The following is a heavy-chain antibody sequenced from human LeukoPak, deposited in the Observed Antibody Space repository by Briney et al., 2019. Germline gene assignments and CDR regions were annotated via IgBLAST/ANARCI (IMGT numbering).Heavy chain of an antibody. J-gene: IGHJ4*02. CDR3: AKAPMVRGVIAYFDY. V-gene: IGHV3-30*18. CDR1: GFTFRNYW. CDR2: ISYDGSNK. D-gene: IGHD3-10*01. Sequence: PGGSLRLSCAASGFTFRNYWMSWVRQAPGKGLEWVAVISYDGSNKYYADSVKGRFTISRDNSKNALYLQMNSLRAEDMAVYYCAKAPMVRGVIAYFDYWGQGTLVTVSS.